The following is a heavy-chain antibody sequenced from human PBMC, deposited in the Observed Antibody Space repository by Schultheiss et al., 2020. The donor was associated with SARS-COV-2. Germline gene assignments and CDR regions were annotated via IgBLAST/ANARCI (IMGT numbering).Heavy chain of an antibody. CDR2: ISAYNDNT. J-gene: IGHJ4*02. D-gene: IGHD5-24*01. Sequence: ASVKVSWEASGYTVSNYGISWVRQAPGQGLEWMGWISAYNDNTKYAQKFQGRVTMTTDTLTNTAYMELRSLTSDDTAVYYCAREQFFDYWGQGTLVTVSS. V-gene: IGHV1-18*04. CDR1: GYTVSNYG. CDR3: AREQFFDY.